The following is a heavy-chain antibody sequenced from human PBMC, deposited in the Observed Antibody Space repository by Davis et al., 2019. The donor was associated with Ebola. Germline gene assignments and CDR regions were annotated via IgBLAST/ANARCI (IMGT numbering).Heavy chain of an antibody. V-gene: IGHV3-9*01. CDR2: ISWNSGSI. D-gene: IGHD6-13*01. CDR3: AKELSSSWDIYYYGMDV. J-gene: IGHJ6*02. Sequence: SLKISCAASGFTFDDYAMYWVRQAPRKGLEWVSGISWNSGSIGYADSVKGRFTISRDNAKNSLYLQMNSLRAEDTALYYCAKELSSSWDIYYYGMDVWGQGTTVTVSS. CDR1: GFTFDDYA.